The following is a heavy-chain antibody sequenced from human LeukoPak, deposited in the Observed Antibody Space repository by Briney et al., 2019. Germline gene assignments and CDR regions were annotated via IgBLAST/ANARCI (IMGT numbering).Heavy chain of an antibody. CDR1: GYTFTGYY. J-gene: IGHJ4*02. Sequence: ASVKVSCKASGYTFTGYYMHWVRQAPGQGLEWMGLINPNRCGTNYAQKFQGRVTMTRDTSISTAYMELSRLRSDDTAVYYCARGDIVATVADYWGQGTLVTVSS. D-gene: IGHD5-12*01. V-gene: IGHV1-2*02. CDR3: ARGDIVATVADY. CDR2: INPNRCGT.